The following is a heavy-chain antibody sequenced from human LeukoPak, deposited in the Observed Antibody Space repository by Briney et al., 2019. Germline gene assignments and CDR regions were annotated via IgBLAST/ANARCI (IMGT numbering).Heavy chain of an antibody. J-gene: IGHJ3*02. CDR2: IYYSGST. Sequence: PSQTLSLTCTVSGGSISSGDYYWSWIRQPPGKGLEWIVYIYYSGSTYYNTSLKIRVTISVDTSKNQFSLKLSSVTAADTAVYYCARGEYYYDSSGYRNSGDAFDIWGQGTMVTVSS. CDR1: GGSISSGDYY. CDR3: ARGEYYYDSSGYRNSGDAFDI. V-gene: IGHV4-30-4*08. D-gene: IGHD3-22*01.